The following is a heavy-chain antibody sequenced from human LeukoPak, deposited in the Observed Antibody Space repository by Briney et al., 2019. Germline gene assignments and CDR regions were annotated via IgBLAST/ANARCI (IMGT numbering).Heavy chain of an antibody. V-gene: IGHV1-2*06. CDR2: INPNSGGT. J-gene: IGHJ5*02. Sequence: ASVKVSCKASGYNFTAYYMHWVRQAPGQGLEWMGRINPNSGGTNYAQKFQGRVTMTRDTSITTAYMELNRLRSDDTAVYYCARVAPAAIFSFDPWAQGTLVTVSS. CDR1: GYNFTAYY. D-gene: IGHD2-2*02. CDR3: ARVAPAAIFSFDP.